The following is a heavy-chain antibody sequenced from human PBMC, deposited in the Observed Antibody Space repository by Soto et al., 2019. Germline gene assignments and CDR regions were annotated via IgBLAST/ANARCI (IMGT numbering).Heavy chain of an antibody. Sequence: GASVKVSCKASGYTFTSYAISWVRQAPGQGLEWMGWINNYNGNTNYAQKFQGRVTMTTDTSTSTAYMELRSLRSEDTAVYYCATERWEDAFDIWGQGTMVTVSS. CDR2: INNYNGNT. V-gene: IGHV1-18*01. J-gene: IGHJ3*02. CDR3: ATERWEDAFDI. CDR1: GYTFTSYA. D-gene: IGHD1-26*01.